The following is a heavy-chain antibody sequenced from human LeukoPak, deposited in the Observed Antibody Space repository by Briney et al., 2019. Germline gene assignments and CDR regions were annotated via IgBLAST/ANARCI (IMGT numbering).Heavy chain of an antibody. CDR3: AREYSTGFDP. V-gene: IGHV3-74*01. J-gene: IGHJ5*02. CDR2: INSDGSST. Sequence: GGSLRLSCAASGFTFSSYAMSWVRQAPGKGLVWVSRINSDGSSTSYADSVKGRFTISRDNAKNTLYLQMNSLRAEDTAVYYCAREYSTGFDPWSQGTLVTVSS. D-gene: IGHD2-15*01. CDR1: GFTFSSYA.